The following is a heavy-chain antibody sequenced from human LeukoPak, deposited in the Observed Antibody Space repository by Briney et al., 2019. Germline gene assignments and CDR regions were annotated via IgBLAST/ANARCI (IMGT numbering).Heavy chain of an antibody. D-gene: IGHD2-15*01. CDR1: GYTFISYG. J-gene: IGHJ6*02. V-gene: IGHV1-18*01. CDR2: ISGYNGNT. CDR3: AREFCSGGGCYYYGMDV. Sequence: VQVSCQASGYTFISYGISWVRHAPGQGLEWMGWISGYNGNTNYAQKFQGRVTMTTDTSTSTAYLELRRLRSDDTAIYYCAREFCSGGGCYYYGMDVWGQGTTVTVS.